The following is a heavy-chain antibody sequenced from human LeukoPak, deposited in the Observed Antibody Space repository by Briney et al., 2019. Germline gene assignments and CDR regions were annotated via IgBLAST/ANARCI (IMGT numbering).Heavy chain of an antibody. Sequence: ASVKVSCKASGYTFTGDYMHWVRQAPGQGLEWMGRINPNSGGTNYAQKFQGRVTMTRDTSISTAYMELSRLRSDDTAVYYCARVWYYYGSGSPVFAFDIWGQGTMVTVSS. CDR2: INPNSGGT. CDR3: ARVWYYYGSGSPVFAFDI. V-gene: IGHV1-2*06. CDR1: GYTFTGDY. D-gene: IGHD3-10*01. J-gene: IGHJ3*02.